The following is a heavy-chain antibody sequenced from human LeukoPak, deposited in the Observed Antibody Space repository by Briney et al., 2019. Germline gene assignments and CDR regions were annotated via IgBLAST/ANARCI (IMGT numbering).Heavy chain of an antibody. Sequence: PSETLSLTCTVSGGSISSGGYYWSWIRQHPGKGLEWIGYIYYSGSTYYNPSLKSRVTISVDTSKNQFSLKPSSVTAADTAVYYCARFYYYDILTGYYGGDYFDYWGQGTLVTVSS. CDR1: GGSISSGGYY. D-gene: IGHD3-9*01. V-gene: IGHV4-31*03. CDR3: ARFYYYDILTGYYGGDYFDY. CDR2: IYYSGST. J-gene: IGHJ4*02.